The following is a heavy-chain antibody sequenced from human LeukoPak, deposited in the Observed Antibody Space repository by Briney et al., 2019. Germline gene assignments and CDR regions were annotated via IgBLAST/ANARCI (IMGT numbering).Heavy chain of an antibody. CDR2: ISGSGGST. J-gene: IGHJ4*02. CDR1: GFTFSSYA. V-gene: IGHV3-23*01. D-gene: IGHD3/OR15-3a*01. CDR3: AKVRTGHYFDY. Sequence: GGSLRLSCAASGFTFSSYAMSWVRQAPGKGLEWVSAISGSGGSTYYADSVKGRFTISRDDSKNTLYMQMNSLRAEDTAVYYCAKVRTGHYFDYWGQGTLVTVSS.